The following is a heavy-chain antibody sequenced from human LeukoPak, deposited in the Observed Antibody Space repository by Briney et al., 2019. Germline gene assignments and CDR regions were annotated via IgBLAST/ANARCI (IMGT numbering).Heavy chain of an antibody. CDR2: IYYSGST. J-gene: IGHJ2*01. Sequence: KPSETLSLTCTVSGGSISSYYWSWIRQPPGKGLEWIGYIYYSGSTSYNPSLKSRVTILLDTSKNQCSLKLTSVSAADTAVYYCARLKLGAYFDLWGRGTLVTVSS. V-gene: IGHV4-59*08. CDR3: ARLKLGAYFDL. D-gene: IGHD3-16*01. CDR1: GGSISSYY.